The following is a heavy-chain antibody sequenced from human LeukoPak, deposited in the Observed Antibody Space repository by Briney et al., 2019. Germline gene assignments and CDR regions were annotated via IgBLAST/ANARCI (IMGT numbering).Heavy chain of an antibody. V-gene: IGHV1-8*03. CDR1: GYTFTSYD. CDR3: ARGRTLRKNSNGGY. Sequence: GASVKVSCKASGYTFTSYDINWVRQATGQGLEWMGWMNANSGNTGYAQKFQGRVTITRNTSISTAYMELSSLRSEDTAVYYCARGRTLRKNSNGGYWGQGTLVTVSS. D-gene: IGHD4-11*01. J-gene: IGHJ4*02. CDR2: MNANSGNT.